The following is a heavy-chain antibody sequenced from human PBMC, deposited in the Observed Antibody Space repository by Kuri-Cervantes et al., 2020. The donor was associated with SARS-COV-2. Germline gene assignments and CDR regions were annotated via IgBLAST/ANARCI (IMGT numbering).Heavy chain of an antibody. Sequence: GGSLRLSCAASGFTFSSYAMHWVRQAPGKGLEWVAVISYDGSNKYYADSVKGRFTISRDNSKNTLYLQMNSLRAEDTAIYYCARDRWNDGDAFVIWGQGTMVTVSS. V-gene: IGHV3-30*01. CDR3: ARDRWNDGDAFVI. CDR2: ISYDGSNK. J-gene: IGHJ3*02. CDR1: GFTFSSYA. D-gene: IGHD1-1*01.